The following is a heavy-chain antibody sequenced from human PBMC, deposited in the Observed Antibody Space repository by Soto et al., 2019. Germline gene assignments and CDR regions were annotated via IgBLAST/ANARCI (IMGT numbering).Heavy chain of an antibody. V-gene: IGHV1-18*01. D-gene: IGHD7-27*01. CDR1: GYTFTSYG. CDR2: INANNGNT. J-gene: IGHJ4*02. Sequence: QVQLVQSGAEVKKPGASVKVSCKASGYTFTSYGLSWVRQAPGQGLEWMGWINANNGNTKYAQKLQGRVTMTTDTSATTAYKERRSLKSDDTAVYYGARDHNLGLGDYWGQGTLVTVSS. CDR3: ARDHNLGLGDY.